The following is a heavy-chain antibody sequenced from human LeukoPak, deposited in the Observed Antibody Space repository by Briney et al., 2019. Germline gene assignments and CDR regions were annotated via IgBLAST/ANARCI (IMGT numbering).Heavy chain of an antibody. J-gene: IGHJ4*02. CDR3: ARGCSVGSCYDY. V-gene: IGHV3-53*01. D-gene: IGHD2-15*01. CDR2: IYSGGST. CDR1: GFTVSSNY. Sequence: GGSLRLSCAASGFTVSSNYMSWVRQAPGKGLEWVSVIYSGGSTYYADSVKGRFTISRDNSKNTLYLQMNSLRAEDAAVYYCARGCSVGSCYDYWGQGTLVTVSS.